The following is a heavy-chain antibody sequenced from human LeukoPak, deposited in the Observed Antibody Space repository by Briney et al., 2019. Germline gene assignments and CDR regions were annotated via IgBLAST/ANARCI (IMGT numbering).Heavy chain of an antibody. CDR2: ISYDGSNK. J-gene: IGHJ4*02. Sequence: GRSLRLSCAASGFTFSSYAMHWVRQAPGKGLEWVAVISYDGSNKYYADSVKGRFTISRDNSKNTLYLQMNSLRAEDTAEYYCAGIAAAAHFDYWGQGTLVTVSS. D-gene: IGHD6-13*01. CDR3: AGIAAAAHFDY. CDR1: GFTFSSYA. V-gene: IGHV3-30*01.